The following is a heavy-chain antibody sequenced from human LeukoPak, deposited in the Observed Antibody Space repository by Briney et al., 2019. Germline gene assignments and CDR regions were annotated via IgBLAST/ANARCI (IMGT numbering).Heavy chain of an antibody. D-gene: IGHD2-15*01. CDR3: ARLPVFQNSYLSGRPYHFDY. J-gene: IGHJ4*01. CDR1: GGSLSGHY. V-gene: IGHV4-59*11. Sequence: PSDTLSPTCDVSGGSLSGHYWSWVRQPPGKALEWIGYIFYTGRTDSNPSLKSRVTILIDSSKNRFSLTQPSVTAADTAVYYCARLPVFQNSYLSGRPYHFDYWGHGILVTVSS. CDR2: IFYTGRT.